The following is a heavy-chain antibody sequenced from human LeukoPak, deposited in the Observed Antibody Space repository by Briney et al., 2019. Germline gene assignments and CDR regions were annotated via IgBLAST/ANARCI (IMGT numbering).Heavy chain of an antibody. CDR3: AKDPYNWNYGNYFDY. CDR1: GFTFSSYG. CDR2: IRYDGSHN. D-gene: IGHD1-7*01. V-gene: IGHV3-30*02. J-gene: IGHJ4*02. Sequence: GGSLRLSCAASGFTFSSYGIHWVRQAPGKGLEWVAFIRYDGSHNYYADSVKGRFTISRDNSKNTLYLQMNSLRAEDTAVYYCAKDPYNWNYGNYFDYWGQGTLVTVSS.